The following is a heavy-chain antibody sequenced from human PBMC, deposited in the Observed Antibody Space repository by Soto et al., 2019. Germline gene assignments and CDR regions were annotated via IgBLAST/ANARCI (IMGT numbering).Heavy chain of an antibody. CDR1: GDSISGYY. Sequence: KPSETLSLTCTVSGDSISGYYWSWLRQPPGRGLEWIGYIYYSGSTNYNPSLKGRVSMSVDTSKNQFSLKLTSVTAADTAVYFCAKYRRTDAEGYTFDYWGQGALVTVSS. CDR2: IYYSGST. D-gene: IGHD2-15*01. J-gene: IGHJ4*02. CDR3: AKYRRTDAEGYTFDY. V-gene: IGHV4-59*01.